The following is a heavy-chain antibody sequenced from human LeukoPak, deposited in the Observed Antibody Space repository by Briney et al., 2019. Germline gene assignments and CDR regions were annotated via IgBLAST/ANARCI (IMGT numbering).Heavy chain of an antibody. CDR2: INPTGGST. V-gene: IGHV1-46*01. CDR3: ARDHYHKIHSVMVTAPDY. J-gene: IGHJ4*02. D-gene: IGHD2-21*02. Sequence: ASVKVSCKASGYTFTSYYMHWVRQAPGEGLEWMGIINPTGGSTSYAQKFQGRVTMTRDTSTSTVYMELSSLRSEDTAVYYCARDHYHKIHSVMVTAPDYWGQGTLVTVSS. CDR1: GYTFTSYY.